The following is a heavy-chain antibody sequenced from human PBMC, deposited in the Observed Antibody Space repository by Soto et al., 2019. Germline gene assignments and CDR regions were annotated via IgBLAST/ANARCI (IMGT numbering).Heavy chain of an antibody. J-gene: IGHJ5*01. CDR1: GFTFDNCT. CDR3: AKDVHYDSSGGLDS. CDR2: ISGGGGGT. D-gene: IGHD3-22*01. Sequence: EVRLLESGGGLEQPGGSLRLSCVISGFTFDNCTMSWVRQAPGKGLEWVSAISGGGGGTYYADSVRGRFIISRDNSKNTVYLQVNGLRTEDTAVYYCAKDVHYDSSGGLDSWGHGTLVTVSS. V-gene: IGHV3-23*01.